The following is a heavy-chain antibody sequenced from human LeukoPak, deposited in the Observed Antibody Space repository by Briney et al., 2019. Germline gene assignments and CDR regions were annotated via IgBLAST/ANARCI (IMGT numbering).Heavy chain of an antibody. CDR2: ISYDGNNK. Sequence: PGGSLRLSCAASGFTFSSYAIHWVRQAPGKGLEWVTMISYDGNNKYYADSVKSRFTISRDNSKNTLYLQMNSLRPEDTAVYYCARERTGWYFDYWGQGALVTVSS. D-gene: IGHD3/OR15-3a*01. CDR1: GFTFSSYA. J-gene: IGHJ4*02. CDR3: ARERTGWYFDY. V-gene: IGHV3-30-3*01.